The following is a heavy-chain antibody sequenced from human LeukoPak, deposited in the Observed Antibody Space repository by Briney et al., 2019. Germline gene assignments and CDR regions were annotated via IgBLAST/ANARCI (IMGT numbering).Heavy chain of an antibody. CDR2: IYYSGST. CDR1: GGSISSGDYY. J-gene: IGHJ4*02. V-gene: IGHV4-30-4*01. D-gene: IGHD3-22*01. CDR3: AREAGFDDSSGYYYSFDY. Sequence: SETLSLTCTVSGGSISSGDYYWSWIRQPPGKGLEWIGYIYYSGSTYYSPSLKSRVTISVDTSKNQFSLKLSSVTAADTAVYYCAREAGFDDSSGYYYSFDYWGQGTLVTVSS.